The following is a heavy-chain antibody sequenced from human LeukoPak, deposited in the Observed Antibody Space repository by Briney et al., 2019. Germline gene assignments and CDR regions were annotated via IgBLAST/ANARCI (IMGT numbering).Heavy chain of an antibody. V-gene: IGHV1-69*13. J-gene: IGHJ6*02. CDR2: IIPIFGTA. Sequence: ASVKVSCKASGGTFSSYAISWVRQAPGQGLEWMGGIIPIFGTANYAQKFQGRVTITAGESTSTAYTELSSLRSEDTAVYYCARGQTVTVTNTPYYYYGMDVWGQGTTVTVSS. CDR1: GGTFSSYA. D-gene: IGHD4-11*01. CDR3: ARGQTVTVTNTPYYYYGMDV.